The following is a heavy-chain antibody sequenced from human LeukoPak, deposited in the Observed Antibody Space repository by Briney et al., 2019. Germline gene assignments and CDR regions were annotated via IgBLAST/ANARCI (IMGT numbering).Heavy chain of an antibody. V-gene: IGHV1-18*01. CDR3: AKEGRGRVTMVRGVIPIACYFDY. CDR1: GYTFTSYG. D-gene: IGHD3-10*01. Sequence: ASVKVSCKASGYTFTSYGISWVRQAPGQGLEWMGWISAYNGNTNYAQKLQGRVTMTTDTSTSTAYMELRSLRSDDTAVYYCAKEGRGRVTMVRGVIPIACYFDYWGQGTLVTVSS. J-gene: IGHJ4*02. CDR2: ISAYNGNT.